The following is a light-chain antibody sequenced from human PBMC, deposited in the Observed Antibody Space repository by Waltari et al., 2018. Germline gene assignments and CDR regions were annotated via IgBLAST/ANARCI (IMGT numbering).Light chain of an antibody. CDR3: QQYGSSVMYT. CDR2: GAS. CDR1: QSLTKRY. Sequence: VLTQSPGTLSLSPGERATLSCRASQSLTKRYLAWYQQKPGQAPRLLIYGASSRAAGIPDRCSGSGSGTDFTLTISRLEPDDFAVYYCQQYGSSVMYTFSQGTKLEIK. V-gene: IGKV3-20*01. J-gene: IGKJ2*01.